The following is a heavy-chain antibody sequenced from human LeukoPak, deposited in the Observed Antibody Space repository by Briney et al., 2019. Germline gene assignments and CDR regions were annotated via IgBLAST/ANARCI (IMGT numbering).Heavy chain of an antibody. CDR3: AREQKTTVEFLFDY. D-gene: IGHD4-11*01. Sequence: GGSLRLSCAASGFTFSSYAMHWVRQAPGKGLEWVAVISYDGSNKYYADSVKGRFTISRDNSKNTLYLQMNSLRAEDTAVYYCAREQKTTVEFLFDYWGQGTLVTVSS. J-gene: IGHJ4*02. CDR2: ISYDGSNK. CDR1: GFTFSSYA. V-gene: IGHV3-30-3*01.